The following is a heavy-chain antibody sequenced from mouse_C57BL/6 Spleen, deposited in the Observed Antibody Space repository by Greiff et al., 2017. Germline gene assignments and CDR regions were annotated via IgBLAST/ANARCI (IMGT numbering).Heavy chain of an antibody. J-gene: IGHJ4*01. Sequence: QVQLQQPGAELVMPGASVKLSCKASGYTFTSYWMHWVKQRPGQGLEWIGEIDPSDSYTNYNQKFKGKSTLTVDKSSSTAYMQLSSLTSEDSAVYYCARGGDGYSHYAMDYWGQGTSVTVAS. CDR1: GYTFTSYW. V-gene: IGHV1-69*01. CDR3: ARGGDGYSHYAMDY. D-gene: IGHD2-3*01. CDR2: IDPSDSYT.